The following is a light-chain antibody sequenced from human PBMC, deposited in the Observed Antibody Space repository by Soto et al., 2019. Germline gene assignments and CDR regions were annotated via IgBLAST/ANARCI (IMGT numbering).Light chain of an antibody. J-gene: IGKJ5*01. Sequence: VMTQSPATLSVSPGERATLSCRASQSVSSNLAWYYQKPAQAPSLLLYGASTRATSSPARCCGGGCGTEVTLTIISMQYAEVSMYYCRQHNNRPPITFGQGTRLDIK. CDR2: GAS. CDR3: RQHNNRPPIT. V-gene: IGKV3-15*01. CDR1: QSVSSN.